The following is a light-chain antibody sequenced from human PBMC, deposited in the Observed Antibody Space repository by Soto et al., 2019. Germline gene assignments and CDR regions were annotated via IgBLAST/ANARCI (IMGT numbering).Light chain of an antibody. V-gene: IGKV1-27*01. J-gene: IGKJ3*01. CDR3: QKYNNEPRT. Sequence: DIQMTQSPSSLSASIGDRVTITCRARQDISNYLAWYQQRPGQIPELLIYAASTLQSGVPSRFSGSGSGTVFTLTSSSLHPEDFARYYCQKYNNEPRTFGPGTEVDLK. CDR2: AAS. CDR1: QDISNY.